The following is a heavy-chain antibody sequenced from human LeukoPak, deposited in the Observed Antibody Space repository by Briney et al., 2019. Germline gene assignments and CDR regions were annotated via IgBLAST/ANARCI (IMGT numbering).Heavy chain of an antibody. CDR1: GYTLTELS. Sequence: ASVKVSCKVSGYTLTELSMHWVRQAPGKGLEWMGGFDPEDGETIYAQKFQGRVTMTEDTSTDTAYMELSSLRSEDTAVYYCATGGGTYYYDSSGSEKDYWGQGTLVTVSS. CDR3: ATGGGTYYYDSSGSEKDY. D-gene: IGHD3-22*01. CDR2: FDPEDGET. J-gene: IGHJ4*02. V-gene: IGHV1-24*01.